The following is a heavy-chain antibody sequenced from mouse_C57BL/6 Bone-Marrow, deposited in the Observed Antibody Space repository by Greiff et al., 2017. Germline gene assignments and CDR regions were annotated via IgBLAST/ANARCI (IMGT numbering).Heavy chain of an antibody. Sequence: QVQLKESGAELVKPGASVKMSCKASGYTFTTYPIEWMKQNHGKSLEWIGNFHPYNDDTKYNEKFKGKATLTVEKSSSTVYLELSRLTSDDSAVYYCARAPYYYGSDDWYVDVWGTGTTVTGSS. CDR3: ARAPYYYGSDDWYVDV. J-gene: IGHJ1*03. CDR2: FHPYNDDT. V-gene: IGHV1-47*01. CDR1: GYTFTTYP. D-gene: IGHD1-1*01.